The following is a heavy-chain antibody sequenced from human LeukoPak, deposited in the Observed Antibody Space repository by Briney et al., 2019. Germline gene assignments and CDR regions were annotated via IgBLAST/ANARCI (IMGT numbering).Heavy chain of an antibody. Sequence: SETLSLTCTVSDDSISNYYWSWIRQPAGKGLEWIGHISSSGNTNYTPSLMSRVTMSVDTSKTHFSLKLTSVTAADTAVYYCAREVYYYSSGSYYNFDYWGQGILVTVSS. J-gene: IGHJ4*02. CDR2: ISSSGNT. CDR3: AREVYYYSSGSYYNFDY. CDR1: DDSISNYY. V-gene: IGHV4-4*07. D-gene: IGHD3-10*01.